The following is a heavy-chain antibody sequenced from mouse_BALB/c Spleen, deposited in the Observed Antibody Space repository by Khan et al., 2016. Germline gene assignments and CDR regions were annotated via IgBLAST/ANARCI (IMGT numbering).Heavy chain of an antibody. Sequence: QVQLQQSGPELKKPGETVRISCKASGYTFTTAGMQWVQKMPGKGLRWIGWINTHSGVPKYAEDFKGRFAFSLETSATTAYLQIGNLKNEDTATYFCARCGNFFHWYFDVWGAGTTVTVSS. D-gene: IGHD2-1*01. CDR2: INTHSGVP. CDR3: ARCGNFFHWYFDV. J-gene: IGHJ1*01. CDR1: GYTFTTAG. V-gene: IGHV9-4*02.